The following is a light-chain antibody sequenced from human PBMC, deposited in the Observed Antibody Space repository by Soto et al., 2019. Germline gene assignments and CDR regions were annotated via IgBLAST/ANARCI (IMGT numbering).Light chain of an antibody. J-gene: IGKJ5*01. CDR3: QQRSKWPIP. CDR2: GAS. Sequence: EGVWTQSPAALSVSPGEGATLSCRAGQSVGTNLAWYQQQPGQAPRLLIHGASTRATGVPARFSGSGSGTDFTLTISSLEPEDFAVYYCQQRSKWPIPFGQGTRLEIK. CDR1: QSVGTN. V-gene: IGKV3-11*01.